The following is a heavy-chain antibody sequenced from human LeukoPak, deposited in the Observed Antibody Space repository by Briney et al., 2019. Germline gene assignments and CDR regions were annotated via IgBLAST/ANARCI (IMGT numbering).Heavy chain of an antibody. CDR1: GGSISSGGYY. CDR3: ARVGDSSPSYFDY. D-gene: IGHD6-19*01. CDR2: IYHSGST. J-gene: IGHJ4*02. Sequence: SETLSLTCTVSGGSISSGGYYWSWIRQPPGKGLEWIGYIYHSGSTYYNPSLKSRVTISVDTSKNQFSLKPSSVTAADTAVYYCARVGDSSPSYFDYWGQGTLVTVSS. V-gene: IGHV4-30-2*02.